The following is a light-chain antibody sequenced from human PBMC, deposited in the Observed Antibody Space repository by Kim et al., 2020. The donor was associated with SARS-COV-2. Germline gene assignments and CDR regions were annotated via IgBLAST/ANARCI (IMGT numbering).Light chain of an antibody. J-gene: IGLJ2*01. V-gene: IGLV3-21*04. CDR1: NIGSKS. CDR2: YDS. CDR3: QAWDRSSDHVV. Sequence: SYELTQPPSVSVAPGKTARITCGGNNIGSKSVHWYQQKPGQAPVLVIYYDSDRPSGIPERFSGSNSGNTATLTISRVEAGDEADYYCQAWDRSSDHVVFGGGTQLTVL.